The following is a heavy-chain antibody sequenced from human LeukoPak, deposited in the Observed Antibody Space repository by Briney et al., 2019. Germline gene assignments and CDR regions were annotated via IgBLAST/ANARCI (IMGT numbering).Heavy chain of an antibody. CDR2: ISAYDGGT. V-gene: IGHV1-18*01. CDR1: GYTFTSYA. CDR3: ARDPLTSTWSPYYFTLDV. D-gene: IGHD6-13*01. J-gene: IGHJ6*02. Sequence: ASVKVSCKASGYTFTSYAFNWVRQAPGQGLEWMGWISAYDGGTKYAQDLQGRVTMTTDTSTRTAYMELTRLTSDDTAVYYCARDPLTSTWSPYYFTLDVWGQGTTVSVS.